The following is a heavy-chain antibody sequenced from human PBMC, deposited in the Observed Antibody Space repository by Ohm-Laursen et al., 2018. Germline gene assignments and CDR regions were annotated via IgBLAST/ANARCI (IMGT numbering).Heavy chain of an antibody. J-gene: IGHJ4*02. D-gene: IGHD1-26*01. CDR1: GYTFTGYY. Sequence: GASVKVSCNASGYTFTGYYIHWVRQAPGQGLEWMGWINPNSGGTNYAQKFQGKVTLTRDTSISTAYMELSSLRSDDTAVYYCARGPSGGTYRYFDYWGQGTLVTVSS. V-gene: IGHV1-2*02. CDR3: ARGPSGGTYRYFDY. CDR2: INPNSGGT.